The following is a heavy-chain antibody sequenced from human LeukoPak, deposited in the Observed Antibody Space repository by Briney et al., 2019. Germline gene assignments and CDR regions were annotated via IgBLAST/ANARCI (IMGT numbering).Heavy chain of an antibody. Sequence: GAPVKVSCKASGYTFTSYDINWVRQATGQGLEWMGWMNPNSGNTGYAQKFQGRVTMTRNTSISTAYMELSSLRSEDTAVYYCARPSWGRYFDWLLYNWGQGTLVTVSS. CDR1: GYTFTSYD. D-gene: IGHD3-9*01. J-gene: IGHJ4*02. CDR3: ARPSWGRYFDWLLYN. V-gene: IGHV1-8*01. CDR2: MNPNSGNT.